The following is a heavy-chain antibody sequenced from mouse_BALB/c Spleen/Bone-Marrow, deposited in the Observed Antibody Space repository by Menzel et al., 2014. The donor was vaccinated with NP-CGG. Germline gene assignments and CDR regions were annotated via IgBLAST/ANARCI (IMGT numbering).Heavy chain of an antibody. CDR1: GYTFTDYT. J-gene: IGHJ2*01. CDR2: INPNNGGT. D-gene: IGHD1-1*02. CDR3: ARGLWYY. V-gene: IGHV1-18*01. Sequence: VQLQQPGPELVMPGASVKISCKTSGYTFTDYTIHWVKQSHGKSLEWIGRINPNNGGTNYNQKFKDKATLTLDKSSSTAYMELRSLTSEDSAVYYCARGLWYYWGQGTTLTVSS.